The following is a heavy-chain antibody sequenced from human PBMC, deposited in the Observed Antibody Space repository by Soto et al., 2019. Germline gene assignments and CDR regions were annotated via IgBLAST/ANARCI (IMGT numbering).Heavy chain of an antibody. CDR2: IIPIFGTA. CDR1: GGTFSSYA. D-gene: IGHD5-18*01. CDR3: ARSGRGAAMVNLDY. J-gene: IGHJ4*02. Sequence: SVKVSCKASGGTFSSYAISWVRQAPGQGLEWMGGIIPIFGTANYAQKFQGRVTITADESTSTAYMELSSLRSEDTAVYYCARSGRGAAMVNLDYWGQGTLVTVSS. V-gene: IGHV1-69*13.